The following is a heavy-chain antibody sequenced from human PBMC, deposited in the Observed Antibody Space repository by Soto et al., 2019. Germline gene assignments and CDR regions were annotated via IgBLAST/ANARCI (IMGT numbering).Heavy chain of an antibody. CDR1: GFTFDDYT. CDR2: ISWDGGST. J-gene: IGHJ6*02. Sequence: EVQLVESGGVVVQPGGSLRLSCAASGFTFDDYTMHWVRQAPGKGLEWVSLISWDGGSTYYADSVKGRFTISRDNSKNSLYLQMNSLRTEDTDLYYCAKDLVGATTSHNYYYYYGMDVWGQGTTVTVSS. D-gene: IGHD1-26*01. V-gene: IGHV3-43*01. CDR3: AKDLVGATTSHNYYYYYGMDV.